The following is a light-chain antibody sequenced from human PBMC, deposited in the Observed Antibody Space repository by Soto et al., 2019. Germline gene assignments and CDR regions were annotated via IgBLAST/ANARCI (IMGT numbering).Light chain of an antibody. Sequence: EIVLTQSPGTLSLSPGERATLSCRASQSVSSSYLAWYQQKPGQAPRPLIYVASSRAIVIPDRFSGSRSWTDFTLTISRLEPEDFAVYYCQQYGNSPWTSGQGTKVEIK. J-gene: IGKJ1*01. CDR3: QQYGNSPWT. CDR1: QSVSSSY. V-gene: IGKV3-20*01. CDR2: VAS.